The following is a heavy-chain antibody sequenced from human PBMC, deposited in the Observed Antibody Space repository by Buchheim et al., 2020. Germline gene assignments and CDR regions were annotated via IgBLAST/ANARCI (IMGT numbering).Heavy chain of an antibody. V-gene: IGHV4-39*01. J-gene: IGHJ4*02. CDR1: GGSISSSSYY. CDR2: IYYSGST. D-gene: IGHD3-22*01. Sequence: QLQLQESGPGLVKPSETLSLTCTVSGGSISSSSYYWGWIRQPPGKGLEWIGSIYYSGSTYYNPSLKSRVTISVATSKNQFSLNLSSVTAADTAVYYCASTPTYYYDSSGWAPLGWGQGTL. CDR3: ASTPTYYYDSSGWAPLG.